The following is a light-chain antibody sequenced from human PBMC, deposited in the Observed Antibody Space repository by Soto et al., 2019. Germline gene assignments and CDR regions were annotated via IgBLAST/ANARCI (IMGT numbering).Light chain of an antibody. Sequence: TCRASESISGWLAWYQQKPGKAPKLLIYDASSLESGVPSRFSGSGSGTEFTLTISSLQPDDFATYYCQQYKTFGQGTKVDIK. CDR3: QQYKT. CDR1: ESISGW. J-gene: IGKJ1*01. V-gene: IGKV1-5*01. CDR2: DAS.